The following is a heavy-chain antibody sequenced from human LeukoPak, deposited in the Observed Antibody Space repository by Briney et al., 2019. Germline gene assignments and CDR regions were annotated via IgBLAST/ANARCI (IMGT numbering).Heavy chain of an antibody. CDR3: TTLGAFDY. V-gene: IGHV3-15*01. D-gene: IGHD4/OR15-4a*01. Sequence: GGSLRLSCAASGFTFSNAWMSWVRQAPGKGLEWVGRIKRKTDGGTTDYAAPVKGRFSISRDDSKNTLYLQMNSLKTEDTAVYYCTTLGAFDYWGLETLVTVPS. CDR1: GFTFSNAW. J-gene: IGHJ4*02. CDR2: IKRKTDGGTT.